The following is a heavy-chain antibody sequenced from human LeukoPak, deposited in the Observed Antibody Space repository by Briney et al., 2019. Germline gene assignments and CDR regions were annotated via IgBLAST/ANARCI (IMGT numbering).Heavy chain of an antibody. CDR2: ININEGP. CDR3: ARDGNSHGPDFDY. Sequence: SETLSLTCTVSVGSISSYHWSWIRQPAGKGLEWIGHININEGPKYNPSLRSRVTMSADTYRNQYSLKLSSVTDADTAVYYCARDGNSHGPDFDYWGQGTLVTVSS. J-gene: IGHJ4*02. V-gene: IGHV4-4*07. D-gene: IGHD5-18*01. CDR1: VGSISSYH.